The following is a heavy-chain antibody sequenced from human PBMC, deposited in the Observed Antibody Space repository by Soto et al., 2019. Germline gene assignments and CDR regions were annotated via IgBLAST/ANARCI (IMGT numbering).Heavy chain of an antibody. CDR3: ASTTVAHGSPAFWGVPDY. CDR2: IIPIFGTA. Sequence: QVQLVQSGAEVKKPGSSVKVSCKASGGTFSSYAISWVRQAPGQGLEWMGGIIPIFGTANYAQKFQGRVTITEDKSTSKAYMEMSSLKSEDTAVYYCASTTVAHGSPAFWGVPDYWGQGTLVTVSS. D-gene: IGHD3-10*01. CDR1: GGTFSSYA. V-gene: IGHV1-69*06. J-gene: IGHJ4*02.